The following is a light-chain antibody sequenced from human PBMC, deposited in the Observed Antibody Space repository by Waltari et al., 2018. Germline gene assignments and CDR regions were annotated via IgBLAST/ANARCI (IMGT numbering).Light chain of an antibody. Sequence: QSVLTQPPSASGTPGQRVTISCSGSTSNIGTNYVYWYQQFPGTAPKLLIYRNDQRPSGFPDRFAGSKSGTSASLAISGLRSEDEADYYCAAWDDSLSGRVFGGGTKLTVV. J-gene: IGLJ3*02. CDR3: AAWDDSLSGRV. CDR2: RND. CDR1: TSNIGTNY. V-gene: IGLV1-47*01.